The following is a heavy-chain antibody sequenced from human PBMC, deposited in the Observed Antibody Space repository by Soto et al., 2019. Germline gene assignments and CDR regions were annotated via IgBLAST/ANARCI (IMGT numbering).Heavy chain of an antibody. CDR2: IHSDGSST. CDR3: ARGDRGAFDL. Sequence: GGSLRLSCAASGFTFDDFAMHWVRQAPGQGLVWVSRIHSDGSSTTYADSVKGRFTISRDNAKNTLYLQMNSLRAEDTAVYYCARGDRGAFDLWGQGTMVTVS. CDR1: GFTFDDFA. D-gene: IGHD2-21*02. J-gene: IGHJ3*01. V-gene: IGHV3-74*01.